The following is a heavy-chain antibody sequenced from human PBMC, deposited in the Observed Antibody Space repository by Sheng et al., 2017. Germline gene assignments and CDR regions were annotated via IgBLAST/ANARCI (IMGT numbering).Heavy chain of an antibody. CDR1: GFTFSSHM. D-gene: IGHD3-16*01. J-gene: IGHJ4*02. CDR2: IRATTSYI. Sequence: EVQLVESGGGLVKPGESLRLSCAASGFTFSSHMMHWIRQAPGKGLEWVSSIRATTSYIYYADSVKGRFTISRDNAKNSLYLQMNSLRVEDTAVYYCTQGGFDYWGLGTLVT. V-gene: IGHV3-21*01. CDR3: TQGGFDY.